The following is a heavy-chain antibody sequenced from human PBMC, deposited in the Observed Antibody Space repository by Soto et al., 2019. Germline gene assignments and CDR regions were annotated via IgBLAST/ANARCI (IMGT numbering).Heavy chain of an antibody. D-gene: IGHD3-10*02. CDR1: GFTFDDYV. CDR2: ISWNSGFI. Sequence: EVQLVESGGGLVQPGRSLKLSCVASGFTFDDYVMHWVRQAPEKGLEWVSGISWNSGFIAYADSVKGRFIISRDNAENSLFLEMNTLRTEDTAFYYCAKGVTMFNNAFDIWGQGTIVTVS. V-gene: IGHV3-9*01. J-gene: IGHJ3*02. CDR3: AKGVTMFNNAFDI.